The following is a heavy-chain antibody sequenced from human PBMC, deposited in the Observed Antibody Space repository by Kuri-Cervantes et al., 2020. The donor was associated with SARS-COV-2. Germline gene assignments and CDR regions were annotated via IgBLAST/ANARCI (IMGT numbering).Heavy chain of an antibody. J-gene: IGHJ4*02. D-gene: IGHD3-3*01. CDR1: GFTFIYYG. Sequence: GGSLRLSCAASGFTFIYYGMHWVRQAPGKGLEWVGFVRRDGSNYYYADSVKGRFTISRDNSKNSLYLEMNSLRPEDTAVYYCAKVETASLDYWGQGTLVTVSS. CDR2: VRRDGSNY. V-gene: IGHV3-30*02. CDR3: AKVETASLDY.